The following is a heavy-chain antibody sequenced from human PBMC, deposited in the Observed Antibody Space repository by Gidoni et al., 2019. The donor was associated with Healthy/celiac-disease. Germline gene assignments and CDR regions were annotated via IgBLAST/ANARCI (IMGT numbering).Heavy chain of an antibody. D-gene: IGHD3-22*01. V-gene: IGHV2-5*01. CDR2: IYWNDDK. CDR3: ARIDYYDSSGSFDY. J-gene: IGHJ4*02. CDR1: GFSLSTSGVG. Sequence: ITLKESGPTLVKPTQTLTLTCTFSGFSLSTSGVGVGWIRPPPGKALEWLALIYWNDDKRYSPSLKSRLTITKDTSKNQVVLTMTNMDPVDTATYYCARIDYYDSSGSFDYWGQGTLVTVSS.